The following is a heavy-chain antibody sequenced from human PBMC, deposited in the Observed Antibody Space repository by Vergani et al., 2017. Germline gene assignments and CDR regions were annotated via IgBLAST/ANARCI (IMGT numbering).Heavy chain of an antibody. CDR1: GGPLSRFA. J-gene: IGHJ4*02. V-gene: IGHV1-69*01. D-gene: IGHD2-2*01. CDR2: IIPILGTT. CDR3: ASRYCPSSSCHFFFKNNYCYFDY. Sequence: QVQLEQSGAEVRKPGSSVKVSCKASGGPLSRFAIGWVRQAPGQGLEWMGEIIPILGTTNYAQRSRDRFSITADESTGTAYMELTSLTSEDTAVYFCASRYCPSSSCHFFFKNNYCYFDYWGQGTLVSGSS.